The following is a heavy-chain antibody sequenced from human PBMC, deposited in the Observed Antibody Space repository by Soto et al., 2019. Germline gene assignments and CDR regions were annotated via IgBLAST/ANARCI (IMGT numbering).Heavy chain of an antibody. CDR2: IIPIFGTA. CDR1: GGTFSSYA. CDR3: AGRFLEWLETYYYYYGMDV. J-gene: IGHJ6*02. V-gene: IGHV1-69*01. Sequence: QVQLVQYGAEVKKPGSSVKVSCKASGGTFSSYAISWVRQAPGQGLEWMGGIIPIFGTANYAQKFQGRVTITADESTSTAYMELSSLRSEDTAVYYCAGRFLEWLETYYYYYGMDVWGQGTTVTVSS. D-gene: IGHD3-3*01.